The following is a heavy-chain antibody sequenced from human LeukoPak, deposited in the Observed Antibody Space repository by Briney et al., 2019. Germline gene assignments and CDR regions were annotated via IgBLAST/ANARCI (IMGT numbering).Heavy chain of an antibody. J-gene: IGHJ6*02. Sequence: GRSLRLSCAASGFTFSSYGMHWVRQAPGKGLEWVAVISYDGSNKYYADSVKGRFTISRDNSKNTLYLQMNSLRAKDTAVYYCARDYLRLGELSFTNDYYYGMDVWGQGTTVTVSS. CDR3: ARDYLRLGELSFTNDYYYGMDV. CDR2: ISYDGSNK. V-gene: IGHV3-30*03. D-gene: IGHD3-16*02. CDR1: GFTFSSYG.